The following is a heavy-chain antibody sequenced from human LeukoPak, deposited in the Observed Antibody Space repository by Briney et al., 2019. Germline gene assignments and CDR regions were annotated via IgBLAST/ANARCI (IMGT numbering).Heavy chain of an antibody. Sequence: SETLSLTCAVYGGSFSGYYWSWIRQPPGKGLEWIGEINHSGSTNYNPSLKSRVTISVDTSKNLFSLKLSSVTAADTAVYYCARGGSYGYYYYYGMDVWGQGTTVTVSS. CDR2: INHSGST. V-gene: IGHV4-34*01. CDR1: GGSFSGYY. CDR3: ARGGSYGYYYYYGMDV. D-gene: IGHD5-18*01. J-gene: IGHJ6*02.